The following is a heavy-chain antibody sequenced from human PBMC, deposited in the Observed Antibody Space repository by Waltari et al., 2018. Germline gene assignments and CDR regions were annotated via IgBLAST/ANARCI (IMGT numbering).Heavy chain of an antibody. J-gene: IGHJ6*02. CDR3: ARGGFRYCSGGSCYRVLYGMDV. CDR2: ISSSGSTI. V-gene: IGHV3-48*03. Sequence: EVQLVESGGGLVQPGGSLRLSCAAPGFTFSRYEMNWVRQAPGTGLEWVSYISSSGSTIYYADSVKGRFTISRDNAKNSLYLQMNSLRAEDTAVYYCARGGFRYCSGGSCYRVLYGMDVWGQGTTVTVSS. CDR1: GFTFSRYE. D-gene: IGHD2-15*01.